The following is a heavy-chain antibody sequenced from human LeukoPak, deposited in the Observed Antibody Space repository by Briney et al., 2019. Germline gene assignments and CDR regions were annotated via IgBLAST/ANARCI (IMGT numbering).Heavy chain of an antibody. V-gene: IGHV3-30*18. CDR3: AKGHYDSSGYPPYYFDY. Sequence: GGSLRLSCAASGFTFRSYGMHWVRQAPGKGLEWVAVISYDGSNKYYADSVKGRFTISRDSSKNTLYLQMNSLRAEDTAVYYCAKGHYDSSGYPPYYFDYWGQGTLVTVSS. CDR2: ISYDGSNK. J-gene: IGHJ4*02. D-gene: IGHD3-22*01. CDR1: GFTFRSYG.